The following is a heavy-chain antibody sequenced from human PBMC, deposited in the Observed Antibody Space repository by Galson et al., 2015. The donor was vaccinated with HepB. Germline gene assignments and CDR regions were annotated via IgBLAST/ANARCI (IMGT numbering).Heavy chain of an antibody. CDR1: GFIFSTYG. J-gene: IGHJ3*02. D-gene: IGHD4-11*01. V-gene: IGHV3-33*01. CDR3: ASQGDDGNAFNI. Sequence: SLRLSCAASGFIFSTYGMHWVRQAPGKGLEWVAVIWYDGSKKYYADSVKGRFTISRDNSKNTLYLQMNSLRVEDTARYYCASQGDDGNAFNIWGQGTMVTVSS. CDR2: IWYDGSKK.